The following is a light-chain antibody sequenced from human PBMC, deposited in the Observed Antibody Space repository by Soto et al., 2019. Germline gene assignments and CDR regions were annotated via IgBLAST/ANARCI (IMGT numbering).Light chain of an antibody. CDR1: QSISHW. CDR3: QQYNSYSPLT. V-gene: IGKV1-5*03. CDR2: KAS. Sequence: DIQMTQSPSTLPASVGDRVTITCRANQSISHWLAWYQQHPGKAPNLLIYKASRLETGVPSRFSVSGSGTEFNLTISFLQPDAVATYYCQQYNSYSPLTCGGGTKVEIK. J-gene: IGKJ4*01.